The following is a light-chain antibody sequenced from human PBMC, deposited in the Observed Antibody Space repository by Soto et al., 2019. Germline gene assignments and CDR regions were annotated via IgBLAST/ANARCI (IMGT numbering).Light chain of an antibody. Sequence: EIVMTQSPGTLSVSPVERVTLSCRASQNIHNHMSWFLQKPGQTPRLLIYDAIIRAADVPARFSVSWSGTEFTLTINSPQSEDFAVYYRQQYDAWPLTFGGGTKVDIK. CDR1: QNIHNH. CDR3: QQYDAWPLT. V-gene: IGKV3-15*01. CDR2: DAI. J-gene: IGKJ4*01.